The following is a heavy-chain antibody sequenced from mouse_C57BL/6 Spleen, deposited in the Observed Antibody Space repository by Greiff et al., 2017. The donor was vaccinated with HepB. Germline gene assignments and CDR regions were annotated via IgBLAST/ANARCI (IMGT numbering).Heavy chain of an antibody. D-gene: IGHD1-1*01. CDR2: ISDGGSYT. Sequence: DVHLVESGGGLVKPGGSLKLSCAASGFTFSSYAMSWVRQTPEKRLEWVATISDGGSYTYYPDNVKGRFTISRDNAKNNLYLQMSHLKSEDTAMYYCARHGSSSYYFDYWGQGTTLTVSS. CDR1: GFTFSSYA. J-gene: IGHJ2*01. V-gene: IGHV5-4*01. CDR3: ARHGSSSYYFDY.